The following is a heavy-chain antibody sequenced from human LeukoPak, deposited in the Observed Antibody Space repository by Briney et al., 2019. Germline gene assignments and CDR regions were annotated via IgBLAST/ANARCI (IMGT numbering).Heavy chain of an antibody. CDR2: INPSGGNT. V-gene: IGHV1-46*01. CDR1: GYTFTTYY. CDR3: ARDGDGYNGLDHDAFDI. Sequence: ASVKVSCKASGYTFTTYYIHWVRQAPGQGLEWMGMINPSGGNTNYAQKFQGRVTMTRDLSTSTVYMELRSLRSDDTAVYYCARDGDGYNGLDHDAFDIWGQGTMVTVSS. D-gene: IGHD5-24*01. J-gene: IGHJ3*02.